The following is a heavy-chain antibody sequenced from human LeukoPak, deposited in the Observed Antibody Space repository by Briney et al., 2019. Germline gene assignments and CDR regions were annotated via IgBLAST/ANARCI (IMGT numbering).Heavy chain of an antibody. CDR2: IYTSGST. J-gene: IGHJ3*02. D-gene: IGHD7-27*01. V-gene: IGHV4-4*07. CDR1: GGSFSGYY. CDR3: AREDWGSGAFDI. Sequence: SETLSLTCAVYGGSFSGYYWSWIRQPAGKGLEWIGRIYTSGSTNYNPSLKSRVTMSVDTSKNQFSLKLSSVTAADTAVYYCAREDWGSGAFDIWGQGTLVTVSS.